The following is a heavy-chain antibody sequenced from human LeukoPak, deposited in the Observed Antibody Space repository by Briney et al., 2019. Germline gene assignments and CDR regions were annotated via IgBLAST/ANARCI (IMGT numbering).Heavy chain of an antibody. CDR3: AKDLRLVKVLDY. D-gene: IGHD6-19*01. V-gene: IGHV3-23*01. J-gene: IGHJ4*02. CDR2: ISGSGSST. Sequence: GGSLRLSCAASGFTFSNYAMNWVRQAPGKGLEWVSAISGSGSSTYYADSVKGRFTISRDNSKNTLYLQMNSLRAEDTAVYYCAKDLRLVKVLDYWGQGTLVTVSS. CDR1: GFTFSNYA.